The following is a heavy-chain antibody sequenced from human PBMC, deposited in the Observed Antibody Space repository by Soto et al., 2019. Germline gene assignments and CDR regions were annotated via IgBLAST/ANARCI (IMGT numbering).Heavy chain of an antibody. V-gene: IGHV1-18*01. J-gene: IGHJ4*02. D-gene: IGHD3-10*01. CDR3: ARDFPGINMVRGVYFDY. CDR2: ISAYNGNT. CDR1: GYTFTSYG. Sequence: ASVKVSCKASGYTFTSYGISWVRQAPGQGLEWMGWISAYNGNTNYAQKLQGRVTMTTDTSTRTAYMELRSLRSDDTAVYYCARDFPGINMVRGVYFDYWGQGTVVTVSS.